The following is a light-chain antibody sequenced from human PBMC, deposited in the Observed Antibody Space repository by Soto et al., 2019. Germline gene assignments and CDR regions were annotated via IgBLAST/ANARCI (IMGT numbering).Light chain of an antibody. CDR1: QGISSA. V-gene: IGKV1-13*02. J-gene: IGKJ5*01. CDR3: QQFNSYGIT. CDR2: DAS. Sequence: AIQLIQSPSSLSASVGDRVTITCRASQGISSALAWYQQKPGKAPKLLIYDASSLESGVPSRFSGSGSGTDFTLTISSLQPEDFATYYCQQFNSYGITFGQGTRLEIK.